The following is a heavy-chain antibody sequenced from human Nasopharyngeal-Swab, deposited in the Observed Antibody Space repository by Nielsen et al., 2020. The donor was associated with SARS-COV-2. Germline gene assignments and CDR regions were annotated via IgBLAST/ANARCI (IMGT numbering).Heavy chain of an antibody. J-gene: IGHJ4*02. CDR2: IYYSGST. D-gene: IGHD3-22*01. CDR3: AKQYYYDSSGYDPRSYYFDY. Sequence: SETLSLTCTVAGGSISGSSYYWGWIRQPPGKGLEWIGSIYYSGSTYYNPSLKSRVTISVDTSKNQFSLKLSSVTAADTAVYYCAKQYYYDSSGYDPRSYYFDYWGQGTLVTVSS. V-gene: IGHV4-39*01. CDR1: GGSISGSSYY.